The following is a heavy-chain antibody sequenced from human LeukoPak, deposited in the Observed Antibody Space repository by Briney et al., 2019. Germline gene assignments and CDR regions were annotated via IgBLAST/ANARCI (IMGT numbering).Heavy chain of an antibody. CDR2: IRYDGRIK. Sequence: GGSLRLSCAASGFTFSAYGVHWVRQAPGKGLEWVAFIRYDGRIKNYADSVKGRFTISRDNSKNTRYLQMNSLTTEGTSLYYCARNRAAAGDWLDPWGQGTLVIVSS. CDR1: GFTFSAYG. CDR3: ARNRAAAGDWLDP. D-gene: IGHD6-13*01. V-gene: IGHV3-30*02. J-gene: IGHJ5*02.